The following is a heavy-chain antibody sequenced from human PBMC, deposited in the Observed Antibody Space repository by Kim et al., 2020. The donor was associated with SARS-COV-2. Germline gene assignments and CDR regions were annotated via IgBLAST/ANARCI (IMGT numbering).Heavy chain of an antibody. CDR1: GLTFSSYG. J-gene: IGHJ6*02. CDR3: AKDRSSSSFYGMDV. Sequence: GGSLRLSCAASGLTFSSYGMHWVRQAPGKGLEWVAVIWYDGSNKYYADSVKGRFTISRDNSKNTLYLQMNSLRAEDTAVYYCAKDRSSSSFYGMDVWGQGTTVTVSS. V-gene: IGHV3-33*06. D-gene: IGHD6-13*01. CDR2: IWYDGSNK.